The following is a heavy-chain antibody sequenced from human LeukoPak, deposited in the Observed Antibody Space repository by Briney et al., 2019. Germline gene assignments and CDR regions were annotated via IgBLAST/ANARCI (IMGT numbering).Heavy chain of an antibody. V-gene: IGHV3-23*01. J-gene: IGHJ4*02. Sequence: PGGSLRLSCAASGFTFTDSAMTWVRQAPGKGLEWVSAISTSGGDIIYTDSVKGRFTISRDNSKNTLYLQMNSLRADDTAIYYCAKGGSYAPLDYWGQGTLVTVSS. CDR3: AKGGSYAPLDY. CDR1: GFTFTDSA. CDR2: ISTSGGDI. D-gene: IGHD1-26*01.